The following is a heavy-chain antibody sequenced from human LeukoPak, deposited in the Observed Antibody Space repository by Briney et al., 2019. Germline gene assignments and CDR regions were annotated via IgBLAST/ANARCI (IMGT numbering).Heavy chain of an antibody. Sequence: SETLSLTCTVSGCSISSGYQWGWIRQPPGEGLEWIGNINHGGITNYNPSLKSRVVISVDTSKNQFSLKLTSLTAADTAVYYCARDLGHGGDSDYWGQGTLVIISS. CDR3: ARDLGHGGDSDY. V-gene: IGHV4-38-2*02. CDR1: GCSISSGYQ. J-gene: IGHJ4*02. CDR2: INHGGIT. D-gene: IGHD4-23*01.